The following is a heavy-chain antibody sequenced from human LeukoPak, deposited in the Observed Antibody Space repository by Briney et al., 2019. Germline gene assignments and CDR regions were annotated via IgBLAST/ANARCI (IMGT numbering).Heavy chain of an antibody. CDR1: GFTFSNAW. CDR2: IKSKTDGGTT. CDR3: AKDSGIGGNSYYYYYMDV. D-gene: IGHD4-23*01. Sequence: GRSLRLSCAASGFTFSNAWMSWVRQAPGKGLEWVGRIKSKTDGGTTDYAAPVKGRFTISRDDSKNTLYLQMNSLKTEDTAVYYCAKDSGIGGNSYYYYYMDVWGKGTTVTISS. J-gene: IGHJ6*03. V-gene: IGHV3-15*01.